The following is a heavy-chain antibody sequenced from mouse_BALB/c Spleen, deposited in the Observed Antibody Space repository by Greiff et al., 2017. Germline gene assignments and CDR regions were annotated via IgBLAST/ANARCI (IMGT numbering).Heavy chain of an antibody. Sequence: VQLQQSGAELAKPGASVKMSCKASGYTFTSYWMHWVKQRPGQGLEWIGYINPSTGYTEYNQKFKDKATLTADKSSSTAYMQLSSLTSEDSAVYYCARWFRGFAYWGQGTLVTVSA. CDR3: ARWFRGFAY. CDR2: INPSTGYT. V-gene: IGHV1-7*01. CDR1: GYTFTSYW. D-gene: IGHD2-2*01. J-gene: IGHJ3*01.